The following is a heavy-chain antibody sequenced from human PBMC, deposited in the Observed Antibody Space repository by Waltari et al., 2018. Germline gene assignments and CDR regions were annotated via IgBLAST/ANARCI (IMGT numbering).Heavy chain of an antibody. CDR2: INSGGST. J-gene: IGHJ4*02. CDR3: ARVSRDYDSSGSIES. Sequence: EVQLVESGGGLIQPGGSLRLSCSASGFTVSSNYMRWVRQAPGKGRGWVSVINSGGSTYYADSVKGRFTIARDNSKNTLYLQMNSLRAEDTAVYYCARVSRDYDSSGSIESWGQGTLVTVSS. V-gene: IGHV3-53*01. CDR1: GFTVSSNY. D-gene: IGHD3-22*01.